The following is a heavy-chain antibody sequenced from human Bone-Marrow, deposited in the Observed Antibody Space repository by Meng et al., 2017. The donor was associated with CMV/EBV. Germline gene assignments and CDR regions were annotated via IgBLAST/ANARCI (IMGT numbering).Heavy chain of an antibody. D-gene: IGHD1-14*01. CDR3: ARAYNVPGWFDP. V-gene: IGHV3-11*01. Sequence: GESLKISCAASEFTFSDYYMSWIRQAPGKGPEWLSYISGSSTTTYYADSVKGRFTISRDNAKKSLYLQMNSLRAEDTAAYYCARAYNVPGWFDPWGQGTPVTGSS. CDR1: EFTFSDYY. J-gene: IGHJ5*02. CDR2: ISGSSTTT.